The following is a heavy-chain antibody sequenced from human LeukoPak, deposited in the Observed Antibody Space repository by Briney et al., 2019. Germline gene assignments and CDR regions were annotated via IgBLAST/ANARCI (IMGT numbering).Heavy chain of an antibody. J-gene: IGHJ4*02. V-gene: IGHV3-11*01. D-gene: IGHD3-16*01. CDR2: ISSSGSTI. CDR3: ARERSFPWGRDYYFDY. CDR1: GFTFSDYY. Sequence: GGSLRLSCAASGFTFSDYYMSWIRQAPGKGLEWVSYISSSGSTIYYADSVKGRFTISRDNAKNSLYLQMNSLRAEDTAVYYCARERSFPWGRDYYFDYWGQGTLVTVSS.